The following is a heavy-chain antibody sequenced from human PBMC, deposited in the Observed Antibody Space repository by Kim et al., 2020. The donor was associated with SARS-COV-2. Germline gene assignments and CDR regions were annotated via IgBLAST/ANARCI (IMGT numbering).Heavy chain of an antibody. D-gene: IGHD6-6*01. J-gene: IGHJ3*01. CDR3: ARGRSSSSYDAFDV. V-gene: IGHV3-64*01. Sequence: ANSVKGRFTISRDNSKNTVYLQMGGLRDEDMAVYYCARGRSSSSYDAFDVWGQGTMVTVSS.